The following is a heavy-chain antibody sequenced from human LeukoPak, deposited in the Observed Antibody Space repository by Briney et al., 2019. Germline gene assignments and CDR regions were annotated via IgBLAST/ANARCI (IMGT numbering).Heavy chain of an antibody. CDR2: ILYDGSNK. CDR1: GFTFSSYA. Sequence: PSGGSLRLSCAASGFTFSSYAMHWVRRAPGKGLEWVAVILYDGSNKYYADSVKGRFTISRDNSKNTLYLQMNSLRAEDTAVYYCARDDGTQLGNYYYYYGMDVWGQGTTVTVSS. CDR3: ARDDGTQLGNYYYYYGMDV. V-gene: IGHV3-30-3*01. D-gene: IGHD6-13*01. J-gene: IGHJ6*02.